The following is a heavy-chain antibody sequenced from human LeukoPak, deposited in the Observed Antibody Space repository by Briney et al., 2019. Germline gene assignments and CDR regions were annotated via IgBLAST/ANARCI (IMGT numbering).Heavy chain of an antibody. CDR2: ISAYNGNT. V-gene: IGHV1-18*01. D-gene: IGHD3-22*01. CDR1: GYTFTSYG. CDR3: ARGRYYYDSSGPYNWFDP. J-gene: IGHJ5*02. Sequence: ASVKVSCKASGYTFTSYGISWVRQAPGQGLEWMGWISAYNGNTNYAQKLQGRVTMTTDTSTSTAYMELRSLRSDDTAVYYCARGRYYYDSSGPYNWFDPWGQGTLVTISS.